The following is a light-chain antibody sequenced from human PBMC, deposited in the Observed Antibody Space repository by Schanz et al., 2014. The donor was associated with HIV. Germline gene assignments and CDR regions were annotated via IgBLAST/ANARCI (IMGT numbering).Light chain of an antibody. V-gene: IGLV2-14*03. CDR1: SSDVGGYNY. Sequence: QSVLTQPASVSGTPGQSITISCPGSSSDVGGYNYVSWYQQHPGKPPKLMVYDVTDRPSGVSNRFSGSKSGNTASLTISGLRAEDEADYYCSSYTSSSTWVFGGGTKLTVL. J-gene: IGLJ3*02. CDR3: SSYTSSSTWV. CDR2: DVT.